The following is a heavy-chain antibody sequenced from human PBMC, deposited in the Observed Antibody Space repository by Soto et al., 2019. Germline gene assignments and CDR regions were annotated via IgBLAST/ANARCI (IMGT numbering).Heavy chain of an antibody. J-gene: IGHJ5*02. V-gene: IGHV4-59*01. Sequence: SETLSLTCTVSGGSISSYYWSWIRQPPGKGLEWIGYIYYSGSTNYNPSLKSRVTISVDTSKNQFSLKLSSVTAADTAVYYCARGVVVVPAAQDLGWFDPWGQGTLVTVSS. CDR2: IYYSGST. CDR3: ARGVVVVPAAQDLGWFDP. CDR1: GGSISSYY. D-gene: IGHD2-2*01.